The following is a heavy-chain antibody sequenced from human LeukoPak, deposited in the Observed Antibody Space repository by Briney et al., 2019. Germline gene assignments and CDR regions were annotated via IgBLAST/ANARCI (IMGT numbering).Heavy chain of an antibody. CDR3: ESSSVGGRKRNDF. J-gene: IGHJ4*02. D-gene: IGHD5/OR15-5a*01. CDR1: GYSFTSYD. Sequence: ASVKVSCKASGYSFTSYDIYWVRQATGQGLEWMGWMNPYSGNRGCALKFQGRVTMTMNTAITTAYMDLSGLRSDDTAVYYCESSSVGGRKRNDFWGQGTLVTVSS. V-gene: IGHV1-8*01. CDR2: MNPYSGNR.